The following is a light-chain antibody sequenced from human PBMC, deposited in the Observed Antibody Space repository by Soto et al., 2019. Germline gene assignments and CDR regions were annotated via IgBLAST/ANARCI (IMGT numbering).Light chain of an antibody. CDR3: QQYNNWPPAT. CDR1: QSVSTY. J-gene: IGKJ2*01. CDR2: AAS. V-gene: IGKV3-15*01. Sequence: EIVVTQSPATLSVSPGERATLSCRSSQSVSTYLAWYQHKPCQAPRLLIYAASTRATGIPARFSGSGSGTEFTLTISSLQSEDFAVYYCQQYNNWPPATFGQGTKLEIK.